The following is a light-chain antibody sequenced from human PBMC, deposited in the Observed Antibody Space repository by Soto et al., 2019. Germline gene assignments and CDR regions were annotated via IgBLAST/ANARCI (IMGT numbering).Light chain of an antibody. V-gene: IGLV2-23*01. CDR3: CTYAGSSTFD. Sequence: LTLPGSGSGSPGQSITSSCTGTSSNVGSYNLVSWYQQQPGKAPKLMIYECSKRPSGVSNRFSGAKSGNMASLTISGLQAEDEAAYYCCTYAGSSTFDFGTGTKVAVL. J-gene: IGLJ1*01. CDR1: SSNVGSYNL. CDR2: ECS.